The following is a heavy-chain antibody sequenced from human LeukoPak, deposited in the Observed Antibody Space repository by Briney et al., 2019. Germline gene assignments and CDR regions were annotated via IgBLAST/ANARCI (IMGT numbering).Heavy chain of an antibody. D-gene: IGHD1-26*01. CDR3: ATQASVGY. J-gene: IGHJ4*02. V-gene: IGHV3-23*01. Sequence: GGSLRLSCVASGYTFSNYAMSWVRQAPGKGLEWASSIDSGGGSTYYTDSVKGRFTISRDNSKNTLYLQMNSLRAEDTAVYYCATQASVGYWGQGTLVTVSS. CDR2: IDSGGGST. CDR1: GYTFSNYA.